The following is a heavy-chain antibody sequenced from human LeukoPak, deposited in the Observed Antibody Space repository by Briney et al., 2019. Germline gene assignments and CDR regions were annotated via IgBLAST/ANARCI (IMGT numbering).Heavy chain of an antibody. J-gene: IGHJ4*02. CDR1: GGSISSSSYY. Sequence: PSETLSLTCTVSGGSISSSSYYWGWIRQPPGKGLEWIGSIYYSGSTYYNPPLKSRVTISVDTSKTQFSLKLSSVTAAGTAVYYCARLYTEYFDYWGQGTLVTVSS. D-gene: IGHD3-16*01. CDR3: ARLYTEYFDY. V-gene: IGHV4-39*01. CDR2: IYYSGST.